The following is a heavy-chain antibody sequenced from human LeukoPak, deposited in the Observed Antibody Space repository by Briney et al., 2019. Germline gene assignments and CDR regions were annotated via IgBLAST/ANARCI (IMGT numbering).Heavy chain of an antibody. Sequence: SETLSLTCTVSGGSISSSSYYWGWIRQPPGKGLEWIGSIYYSGSTYYNPSLKSRVTISVDTSKNQFSLKLSSVTAADTAVYYWVRTLRERGRAPFHFYYWGQGNLVNVS. V-gene: IGHV4-39*01. CDR3: VRTLRERGRAPFHFYY. CDR2: IYYSGST. D-gene: IGHD3-10*01. J-gene: IGHJ4*02. CDR1: GGSISSSSYY.